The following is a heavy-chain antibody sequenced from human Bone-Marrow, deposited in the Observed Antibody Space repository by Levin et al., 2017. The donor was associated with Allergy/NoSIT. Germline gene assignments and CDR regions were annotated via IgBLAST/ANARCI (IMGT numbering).Heavy chain of an antibody. V-gene: IGHV3-30-3*01. D-gene: IGHD4-17*01. J-gene: IGHJ4*02. CDR2: ISYDGGNK. CDR1: GISFSYYV. Sequence: GGSLRLSCAASGISFSYYVMHWVRQAPGKGLEWVAFISYDGGNKYYADSVTGRFTISRDNSKNTLYLQMNSLRGEDTAVYYGAGCHRAYGDWGRFDYWGQGTLVTVST. CDR3: AGCHRAYGDWGRFDY.